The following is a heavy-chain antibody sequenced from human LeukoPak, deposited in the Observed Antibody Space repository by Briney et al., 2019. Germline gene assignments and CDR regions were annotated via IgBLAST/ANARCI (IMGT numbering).Heavy chain of an antibody. V-gene: IGHV4-39*01. D-gene: IGHD2-2*01. J-gene: IGHJ6*03. CDR3: ARGTSCPRCYYMDV. CDR1: GGSISSSSYY. CDR2: IYYSGST. Sequence: SETLSLTCAVSGGSISSSSYYWGWIRQPPGKGLEWIGSIYYSGSTYYNPSLKSRVTISVDTSKNQFSLKLSSVTAADTAVYYCARGTSCPRCYYMDVWGKGTTVTVSS.